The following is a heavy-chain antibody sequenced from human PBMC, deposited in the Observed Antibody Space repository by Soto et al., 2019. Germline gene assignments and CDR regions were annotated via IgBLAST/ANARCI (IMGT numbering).Heavy chain of an antibody. V-gene: IGHV5-51*01. CDR2: IYPGDSDT. D-gene: IGHD6-6*01. J-gene: IGHJ3*02. CDR1: GYSLTSYW. Sequence: GESLQISYKGSGYSLTSYWIGWVRQMTGKGLEWMGIIYPGDSDTRYSPSFQGQVTISADKSISTAYLQWSSLKASDTAMYYCATKSDRPSSSGGLGAFDIWGQGTMVTVSS. CDR3: ATKSDRPSSSGGLGAFDI.